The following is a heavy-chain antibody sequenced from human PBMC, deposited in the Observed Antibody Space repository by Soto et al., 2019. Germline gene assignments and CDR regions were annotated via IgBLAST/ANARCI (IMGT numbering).Heavy chain of an antibody. Sequence: LSLTCTVSGGSISSGGYYWSWIRQHPGKGLEWIGYIFYSGTTYYNPSLKSRVTISVDTSKNQFSLKLSFVTAADTAVYYCARDIGGYYDSSSYSNWGQGTLVTVSS. CDR1: GGSISSGGYY. J-gene: IGHJ4*02. D-gene: IGHD3-22*01. V-gene: IGHV4-31*03. CDR3: ARDIGGYYDSSSYSN. CDR2: IFYSGTT.